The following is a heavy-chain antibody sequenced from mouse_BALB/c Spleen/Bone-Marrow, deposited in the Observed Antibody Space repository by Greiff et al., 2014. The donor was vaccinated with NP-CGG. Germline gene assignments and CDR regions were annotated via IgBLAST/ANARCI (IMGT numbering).Heavy chain of an antibody. CDR2: ISDGGNYS. V-gene: IGHV5-4*02. Sequence: EGKVEESGGGLVEPGGSLKLSCAASGFPFRDYYIFLLPQTPEKRLGWVATISDGGNYSYYPDSVKGRFTISRDNAKNNLYLQMSSLKSEDTAMYYCARSRMRYGAMDYWGQGTSVTVFS. D-gene: IGHD2-10*02. CDR3: ARSRMRYGAMDY. J-gene: IGHJ4*01. CDR1: GFPFRDYY.